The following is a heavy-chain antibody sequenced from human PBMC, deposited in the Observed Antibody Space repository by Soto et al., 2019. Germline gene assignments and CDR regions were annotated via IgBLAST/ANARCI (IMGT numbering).Heavy chain of an antibody. J-gene: IGHJ6*02. CDR1: GFSLSTSGVG. V-gene: IGHV2-5*02. CDR3: AHRRSGYGYYYYYYGMDV. D-gene: IGHD5-12*01. Sequence: QITLKESGPTLVKPTQTLTLTCTFSGFSLSTSGVGVGWIRQPPGKALEWLALIYWDDDKRYSPSLKSRLTITKYTSKNQVVLTMTNMDPVDTATYYCAHRRSGYGYYYYYYGMDVWGQGTTVTVSS. CDR2: IYWDDDK.